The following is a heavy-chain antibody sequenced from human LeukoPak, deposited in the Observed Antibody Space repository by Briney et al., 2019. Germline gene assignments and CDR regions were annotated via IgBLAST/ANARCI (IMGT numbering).Heavy chain of an antibody. CDR1: GGTFSSYA. J-gene: IGHJ4*02. V-gene: IGHV1-69*01. Sequence: ASVKVSCKASGGTFSSYAISWVRQAPGQGLEWMGGIIPIFGSANYAQKFQGRVTITADESTSTAYMELSSLRSEDTAVYYCARVLLWFGEFNYFDYWGQGTLVTVSS. CDR3: ARVLLWFGEFNYFDY. D-gene: IGHD3-10*01. CDR2: IIPIFGSA.